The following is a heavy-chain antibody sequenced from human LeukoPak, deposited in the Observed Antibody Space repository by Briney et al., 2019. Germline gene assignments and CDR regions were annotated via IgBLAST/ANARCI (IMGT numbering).Heavy chain of an antibody. CDR3: AREYYYDSSGYWNWFDP. CDR2: ISYDGSNK. V-gene: IGHV3-30*03. D-gene: IGHD3-22*01. J-gene: IGHJ5*02. Sequence: GGSLRLSCAASGFSFSGYWMSWARQAPGKGLEWVAVISYDGSNKYYADSVKGRFTISRDNSKNTLYLQMNSLRAEDTAVYYCAREYYYDSSGYWNWFDPWGQGTLVTVSS. CDR1: GFSFSGYW.